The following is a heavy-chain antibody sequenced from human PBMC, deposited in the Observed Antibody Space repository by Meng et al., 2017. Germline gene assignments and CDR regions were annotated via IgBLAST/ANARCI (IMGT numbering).Heavy chain of an antibody. CDR3: ARILYSSSWADY. V-gene: IGHV1-2*06. D-gene: IGHD6-13*01. CDR1: GYTFTGYY. Sequence: QGQLVQSGAEVKNPGAAVKVPCKASGYTFTGYYMHWVRQAPGQGLEWMGRINPNSGGTNYAQKFQGRVTMTRDTSISTAYMELSRLRSDDTAVYYCARILYSSSWADYWGQGTLVTVSS. CDR2: INPNSGGT. J-gene: IGHJ4*02.